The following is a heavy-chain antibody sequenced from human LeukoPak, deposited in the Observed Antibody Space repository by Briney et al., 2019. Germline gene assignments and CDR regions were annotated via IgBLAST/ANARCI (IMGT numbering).Heavy chain of an antibody. CDR3: ARGGWLLSGTTWFDP. J-gene: IGHJ5*02. D-gene: IGHD1-1*01. Sequence: SETLSLTCTVSGGSISSGDYYWSWIRQPPGKGLEWIGYIYYSGSTYYNPSLKSRVTISVDTSKNQFSLKLSSVTAADTAVYYCARGGWLLSGTTWFDPWGQGTLVTVSS. CDR2: IYYSGST. V-gene: IGHV4-30-4*01. CDR1: GGSISSGDYY.